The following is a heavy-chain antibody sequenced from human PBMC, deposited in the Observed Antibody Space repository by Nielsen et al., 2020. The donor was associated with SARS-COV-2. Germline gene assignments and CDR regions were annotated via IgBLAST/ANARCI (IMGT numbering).Heavy chain of an antibody. V-gene: IGHV3-21*01. CDR2: ISSGSDYI. CDR1: GFTFSSYS. Sequence: GGSLRLSCAASGFTFSSYSMNWVRQAPGKGLEWVSSISSGSDYIYYADSVKGRFSISRGNAKNSVYLQMSSLRPEDTAVYYCARDERSCSSASCPDYWGQGTLVTVSS. D-gene: IGHD2-2*01. J-gene: IGHJ4*02. CDR3: ARDERSCSSASCPDY.